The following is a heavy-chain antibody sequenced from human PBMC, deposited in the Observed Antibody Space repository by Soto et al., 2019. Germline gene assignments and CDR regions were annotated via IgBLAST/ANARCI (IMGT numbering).Heavy chain of an antibody. V-gene: IGHV4-30-2*01. CDR1: GGSISSGGYS. CDR2: IYHSGST. D-gene: IGHD3-22*01. CDR3: ARSNYYESSGYYYDAFDI. J-gene: IGHJ3*02. Sequence: QLQLQESGSGLVKPSQTLSLTCAVSGGSISSGGYSWSWIRQPPGKGLEWVGYIYHSGSTYYNPSLKSRVTISVDRSKNQFSLKLSSVTAADTAVYYCARSNYYESSGYYYDAFDIWGQGTMVTVSS.